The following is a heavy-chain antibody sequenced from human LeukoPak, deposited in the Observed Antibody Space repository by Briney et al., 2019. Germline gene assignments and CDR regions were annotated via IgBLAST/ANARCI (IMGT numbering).Heavy chain of an antibody. CDR2: IDPSDSYT. CDR1: GYSFTTYW. J-gene: IGHJ4*02. V-gene: IGHV5-10-1*01. Sequence: GESLRISCKGSGYSFTTYWITWVRQMPGKGLEWMGRIDPSDSYTNYSPSFQGHFTISADKSISTAYLQWSSLKAPDTAMYYCARRGCSGGSCQAYFDYWGQGTLVTVSS. D-gene: IGHD2-15*01. CDR3: ARRGCSGGSCQAYFDY.